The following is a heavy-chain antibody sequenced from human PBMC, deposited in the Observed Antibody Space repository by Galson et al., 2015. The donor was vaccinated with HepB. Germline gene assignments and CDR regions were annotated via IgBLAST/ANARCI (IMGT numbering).Heavy chain of an antibody. Sequence: SVKVSCKASGGTFSSYAISWVRQAPGQGLEWMGGIIPIFGTANYAQKFQGRVTITADESTSTAYMELSSLRSEVTAVYYCARDLRTTMLDPSQYYYYYMDVWGKGTTVTVSS. V-gene: IGHV1-69*13. CDR3: ARDLRTTMLDPSQYYYYYMDV. J-gene: IGHJ6*03. D-gene: IGHD4-17*01. CDR2: IIPIFGTA. CDR1: GGTFSSYA.